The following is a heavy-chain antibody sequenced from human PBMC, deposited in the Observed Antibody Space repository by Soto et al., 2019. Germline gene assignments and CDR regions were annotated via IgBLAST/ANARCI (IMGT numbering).Heavy chain of an antibody. CDR1: GGSISSSSYY. D-gene: IGHD6-19*01. Sequence: LSLTCTVSGGSISSSSYYWGWIRQPPGKGLEWIGSIYYSGSTYYNPSLKSRVTISVDTSKNQFSLKLSSVTAADTAVYYCARQAGMENWFDPWGQGTLVTVSS. J-gene: IGHJ5*02. V-gene: IGHV4-39*01. CDR2: IYYSGST. CDR3: ARQAGMENWFDP.